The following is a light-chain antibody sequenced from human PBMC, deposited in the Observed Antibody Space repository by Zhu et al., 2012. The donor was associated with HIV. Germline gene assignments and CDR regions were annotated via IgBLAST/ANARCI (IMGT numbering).Light chain of an antibody. CDR2: AAS. CDR1: QSVSS. V-gene: IGKV3-20*01. CDR3: QQFGSSPWT. Sequence: EIVLTQSPDIMSLSPGQTTILSCKASQSVSSLAWYQQKPGQAPSLLIYAASNRATGIPDRFSGSGSGTDFTLTIRRLEPEDFAVYYCQQFGSSPWTFGQGTKVEIK. J-gene: IGKJ1*01.